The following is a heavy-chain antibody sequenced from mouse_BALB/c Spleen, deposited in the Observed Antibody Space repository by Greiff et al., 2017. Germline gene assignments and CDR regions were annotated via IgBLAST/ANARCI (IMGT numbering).Heavy chain of an antibody. CDR2: IWAGGST. V-gene: IGHV2-9*02. Sequence: QVQLQQSGPGLVAPSQSLSITCTVSGFSLTSYGVHWVRQPPGKGLEWLGVIWAGGSTNYNSALMSRLSISKDNSKSQVFLKMSSLQTDDTAMYYCARPYYRYGMDYWGQGTSVTVSS. CDR3: ARPYYRYGMDY. CDR1: GFSLTSYG. J-gene: IGHJ4*01. D-gene: IGHD2-14*01.